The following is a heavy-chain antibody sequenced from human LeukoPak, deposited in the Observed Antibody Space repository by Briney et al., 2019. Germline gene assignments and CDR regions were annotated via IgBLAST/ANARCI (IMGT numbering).Heavy chain of an antibody. V-gene: IGHV4-61*08. J-gene: IGHJ4*02. CDR1: GVSISSGGYS. CDR2: IYYSGST. D-gene: IGHD3-22*01. Sequence: SETLSLTCAVSGVSISSGGYSWSWIRQPPGKGLEWIGYIYYSGSTNYNPSLKSRVTISVDTSKNQFSLKLSSVTAADTAVYYCARGDYYGSSGYYDYWGQGTLVTVSS. CDR3: ARGDYYGSSGYYDY.